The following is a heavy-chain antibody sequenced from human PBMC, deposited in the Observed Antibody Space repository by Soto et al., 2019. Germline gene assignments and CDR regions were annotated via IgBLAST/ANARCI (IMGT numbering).Heavy chain of an antibody. CDR1: GGSFSGYY. CDR2: INHSGST. J-gene: IGHJ4*02. D-gene: IGHD4-17*01. Sequence: QVQLQQWGAGLLKPSETLSLTCAVYGGSFSGYYWRWIRQPPGKGLEWIGEINHSGSTNYNPSLKSRVTISVDTSQNQFTLKLSSVTAADTAVYCCARTPYGDYGLFDYWGQGTLVTVS. CDR3: ARTPYGDYGLFDY. V-gene: IGHV4-34*01.